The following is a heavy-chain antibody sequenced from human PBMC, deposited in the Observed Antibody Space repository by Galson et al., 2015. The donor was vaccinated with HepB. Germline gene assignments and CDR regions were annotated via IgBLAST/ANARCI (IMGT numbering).Heavy chain of an antibody. D-gene: IGHD3-10*01. CDR1: GYTFTSYG. V-gene: IGHV1-18*04. CDR3: ARDNGKVRGVIVFSSRGMDV. Sequence: SVKVSCKASGYTFTSYGISWVRQAPGQGLEWMGWISAYNGNTNYAQKLQGRVTMTTDTSTSTAYMELRSLRSDDTAVYYCARDNGKVRGVIVFSSRGMDVWGQGTTVTVSS. CDR2: ISAYNGNT. J-gene: IGHJ6*02.